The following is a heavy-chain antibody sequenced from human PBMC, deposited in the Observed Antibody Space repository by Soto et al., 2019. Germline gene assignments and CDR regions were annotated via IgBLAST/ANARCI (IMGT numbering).Heavy chain of an antibody. V-gene: IGHV1-3*05. D-gene: IGHD5-18*01. CDR3: ARVGLWCSYGPVFAYYFDY. J-gene: IGHJ4*02. CDR1: GYTFTSYA. CDR2: INAGNGNT. Sequence: QVQLVQSGAEEKKPGASVKVSCKASGYTFTSYAMHWVRQAPGQRLEWMGWINAGNGNTKYSQKFQGRATITRDTAASTGYMALSSLRSEDTAVYDCARVGLWCSYGPVFAYYFDYWGQGTLVTVSS.